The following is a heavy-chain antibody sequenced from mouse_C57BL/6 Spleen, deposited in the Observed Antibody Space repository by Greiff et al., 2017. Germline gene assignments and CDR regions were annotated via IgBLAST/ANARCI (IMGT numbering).Heavy chain of an antibody. D-gene: IGHD2-1*01. J-gene: IGHJ2*01. CDR1: GYSLTSYG. Sequence: QVQLKESGPGLVQPSQSLSITCTVSGYSLTSYGVHWVRQSPGKGLEWLGVIWSGGSTDYNAAFISRLSISKDNSKSQVFFKMISLQADDTAIYYCARGNYVCFDYWGQGTTLTVSS. V-gene: IGHV2-2*01. CDR3: ARGNYVCFDY. CDR2: IWSGGST.